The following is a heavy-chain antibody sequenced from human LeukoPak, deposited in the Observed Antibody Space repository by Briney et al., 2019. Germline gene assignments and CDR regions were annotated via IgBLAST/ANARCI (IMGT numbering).Heavy chain of an antibody. CDR2: ISSSSSYI. CDR1: GFTFSSYS. D-gene: IGHD3-10*01. Sequence: PGGSLRLSCAASGFTFSSYSMNWVRQAPGKGLEWVSSISSSSSYIYYADSVKGRFTISRDNAKNSLYLQMNSLRAEDTAVCYCARDGLSRGVSDYWGQGTLVTVSS. V-gene: IGHV3-21*01. J-gene: IGHJ4*02. CDR3: ARDGLSRGVSDY.